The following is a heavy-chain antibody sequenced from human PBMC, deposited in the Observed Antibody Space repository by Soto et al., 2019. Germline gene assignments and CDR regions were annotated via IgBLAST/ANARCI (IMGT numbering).Heavy chain of an antibody. J-gene: IGHJ4*02. V-gene: IGHV4-34*01. D-gene: IGHD6-13*01. CDR2: INHSGST. Sequence: QVQLQQWGAGLLKPSEPLSLTCAVYGGSFSGYYWSWIRQPPGKGLEWIGEINHSGSTNYNPSLKSRVTISVDTSKNQFSLKLSSVTAADTAVYYCARAEYSSSWYDWGQGTLVTVSS. CDR1: GGSFSGYY. CDR3: ARAEYSSSWYD.